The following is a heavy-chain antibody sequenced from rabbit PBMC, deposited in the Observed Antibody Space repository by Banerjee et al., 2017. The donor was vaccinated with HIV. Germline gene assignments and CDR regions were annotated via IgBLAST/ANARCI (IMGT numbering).Heavy chain of an antibody. CDR3: ARDLAGVIGWNFNL. CDR1: GFDFSSYG. D-gene: IGHD4-1*01. CDR2: IYTGSSGAT. V-gene: IGHV1S45*01. J-gene: IGHJ4*01. Sequence: QEQLVESGGGLVQPGESLTLSCKASGFDFSSYGVSWVRQAPGKGLEWIACIYTGSSGATYYASWTKGRFTISRTSSTTVDLKMTSLTAADTATYFCARDLAGVIGWNFNLWGPGTLVTVS.